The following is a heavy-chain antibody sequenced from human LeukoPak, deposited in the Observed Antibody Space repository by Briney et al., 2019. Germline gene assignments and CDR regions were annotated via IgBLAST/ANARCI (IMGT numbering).Heavy chain of an antibody. CDR3: VRVGSVSGSDYLDY. V-gene: IGHV3-72*01. Sequence: GGSLRLSCAVSGFTFSDHFLDWVRQAPGKGLEWVGHSRNKAKSYTTEYAASVKGRFTISRDDSKNSLYLQMNSLETEDTAVYYCVRVGSVSGSDYLDYWGQGTLVTVSS. J-gene: IGHJ4*02. CDR2: SRNKAKSYTT. D-gene: IGHD6-19*01. CDR1: GFTFSDHF.